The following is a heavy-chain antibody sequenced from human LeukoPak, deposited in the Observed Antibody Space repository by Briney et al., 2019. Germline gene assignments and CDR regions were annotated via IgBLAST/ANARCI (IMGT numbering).Heavy chain of an antibody. CDR2: INFSGST. D-gene: IGHD6-13*01. V-gene: IGHV4-59*01. Sequence: SETLSLTCTVSGDSMRGYFWSWIRQPPGKGREWIADINFSGSTNYNPSLRSRVAMSIDTSKNQFSLKLSSVTAADTAVYYCATYSSSLEYFHPWGQGTLVIVSS. CDR1: GDSMRGYF. CDR3: ATYSSSLEYFHP. J-gene: IGHJ1*01.